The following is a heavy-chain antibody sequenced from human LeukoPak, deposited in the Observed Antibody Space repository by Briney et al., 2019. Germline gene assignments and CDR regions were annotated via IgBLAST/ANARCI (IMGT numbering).Heavy chain of an antibody. Sequence: PGRSLRLSCAASGFTFSSYAMHCVRQAPGKGLEWVALISYDGSYKDYADSVKGRFTISRDTSKNTLFLQVISLRAEDTAVYYCARDTYYGSGRHYYYYMDVWGKGTTVTVSS. CDR1: GFTFSSYA. D-gene: IGHD3-10*01. CDR3: ARDTYYGSGRHYYYYMDV. V-gene: IGHV3-30*04. J-gene: IGHJ6*03. CDR2: ISYDGSYK.